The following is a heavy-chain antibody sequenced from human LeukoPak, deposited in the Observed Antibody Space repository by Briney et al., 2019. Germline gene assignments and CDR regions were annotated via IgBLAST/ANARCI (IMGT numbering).Heavy chain of an antibody. J-gene: IGHJ4*02. CDR3: YYYDSSGYRGGY. Sequence: GGSLRLSCAASGFTLSDHYMDWVRQAPGKGLEWVGRIRSKANSYATEYAASVKGRFTISRDDSKNTAYLQMNSLKTEDTAVYYCYYYDSSGYRGGYWGQGTLVTVSS. CDR1: GFTLSDHY. CDR2: IRSKANSYAT. V-gene: IGHV3-73*01. D-gene: IGHD3-22*01.